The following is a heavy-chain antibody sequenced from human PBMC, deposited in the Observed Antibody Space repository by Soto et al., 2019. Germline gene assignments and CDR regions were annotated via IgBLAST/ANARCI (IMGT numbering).Heavy chain of an antibody. CDR1: GFTFSSYS. V-gene: IGHV3-48*01. D-gene: IGHD6-13*01. CDR3: ASLYSSIHHDAFDI. CDR2: ISSSSSTI. J-gene: IGHJ3*02. Sequence: HPGGSLRLSCAASGFTFSSYSMNWVRQAPGKGLEWVSYISSSSSTIYYADSVKGRFTISRDNAKNSLYLQMNSLRAEDTAVYYCASLYSSIHHDAFDIWGQGTVVTVSS.